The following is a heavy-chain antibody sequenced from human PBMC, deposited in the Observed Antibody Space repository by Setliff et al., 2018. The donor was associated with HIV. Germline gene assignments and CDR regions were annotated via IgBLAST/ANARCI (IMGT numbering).Heavy chain of an antibody. CDR1: GYTFTSYY. CDR3: ARGGGVVVAATGTTDAFDI. Sequence: ASVKVSCKASGYTFTSYYMHWVRQAPGQGLEWMGIVNPSGGSTSYAQKFQGRVTMTRDTSTSTVYMELCSLRSEDTAVYYCARGGGVVVAATGTTDAFDIWGQGTMVTVSS. J-gene: IGHJ3*02. D-gene: IGHD2-15*01. CDR2: VNPSGGST. V-gene: IGHV1-46*01.